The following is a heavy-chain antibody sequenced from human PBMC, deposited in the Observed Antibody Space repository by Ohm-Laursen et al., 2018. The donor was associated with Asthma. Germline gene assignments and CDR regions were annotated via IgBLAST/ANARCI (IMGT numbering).Heavy chain of an antibody. CDR1: GGTFSSYA. CDR3: ARDKHYYDCSGYLPQAFDI. D-gene: IGHD3-22*01. CDR2: IIPIFGTA. Sequence: GSSVKVSCKASGGTFSSYAISWVRQAPGQGLEWMGGIIPIFGTANYAQKFQGRVTITADESTSTAYMELSSLRSEDTAVYYCARDKHYYDCSGYLPQAFDIWGQGTMVAVSS. V-gene: IGHV1-69*01. J-gene: IGHJ3*02.